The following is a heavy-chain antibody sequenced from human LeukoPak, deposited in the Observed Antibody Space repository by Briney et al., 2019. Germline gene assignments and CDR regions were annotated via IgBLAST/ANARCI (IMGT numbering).Heavy chain of an antibody. V-gene: IGHV3-11*01. D-gene: IGHD2-8*01. J-gene: IGHJ4*02. CDR1: GFIFSDYN. CDR2: ITNIGGTV. CDR3: AKRGTYGSHAFDI. Sequence: PGGSLRLSCAASGFIFSDYNMSWIRQAPGEGLEWVSYITNIGGTVYYADSVKGRFTISRDNAKNSLSLQMNSLRAEDTAVYYCAKRGTYGSHAFDIWGQGTLVTVSS.